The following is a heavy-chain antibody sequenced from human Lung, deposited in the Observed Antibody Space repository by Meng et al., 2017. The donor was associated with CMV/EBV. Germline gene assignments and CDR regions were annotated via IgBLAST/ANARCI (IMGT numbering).Heavy chain of an antibody. CDR2: ISYDGSNK. V-gene: IGHV3-30*04. CDR1: GFTFSSYA. J-gene: IGHJ4*02. Sequence: SLKISCAASGFTFSSYAMHWVRQAPGKGLEWVAVISYDGSNKYYADSVKGRFTISRDNSKNTLYLQMNSLRAEDTAVYYCARDSLSGYSPRFDYWGQGTLVTVSS. D-gene: IGHD3-3*01. CDR3: ARDSLSGYSPRFDY.